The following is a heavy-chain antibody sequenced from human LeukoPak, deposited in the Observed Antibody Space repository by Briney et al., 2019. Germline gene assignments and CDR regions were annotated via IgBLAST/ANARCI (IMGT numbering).Heavy chain of an antibody. D-gene: IGHD3-9*01. Sequence: GGSLRLSCAASGFTFSNAWMSWVRQAPGKGLEWISNIRTTAEGAKYAYYADSVKGRVTISRDDGKNTLYLHMNSLRDDDTAVYYCATDQRYAFDYWGQGILVTVSS. CDR1: GFTFSNAW. V-gene: IGHV3-48*02. CDR3: ATDQRYAFDY. J-gene: IGHJ4*02. CDR2: IRTTAEGAKYA.